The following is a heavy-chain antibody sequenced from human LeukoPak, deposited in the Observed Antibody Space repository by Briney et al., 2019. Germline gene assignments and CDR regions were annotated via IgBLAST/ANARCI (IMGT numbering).Heavy chain of an antibody. V-gene: IGHV3-30*02. J-gene: IGHJ4*02. CDR2: ILYDGSNK. Sequence: QSGESLRLSCAPSGFTFSSYGMHWVRQAPGKGLEWVAFILYDGSNKYYADSVKGRFTISRDNSKNTLYLQMNSLRAEDTAVYYCAKDRIRGVTVAGTGDYWGQGTLVTVPS. CDR3: AKDRIRGVTVAGTGDY. CDR1: GFTFSSYG. D-gene: IGHD6-19*01.